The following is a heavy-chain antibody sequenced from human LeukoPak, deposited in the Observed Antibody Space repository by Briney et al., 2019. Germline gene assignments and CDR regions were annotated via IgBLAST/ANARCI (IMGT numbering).Heavy chain of an antibody. J-gene: IGHJ4*02. CDR2: IYIGGST. CDR1: GVTPSSNY. D-gene: IGHD2-21*01. CDR3: ARAPPAVSINAYA. Sequence: GGSLRLSRADSGVTPSSNYMSWVRHAPRKGRECGSDIYIGGSTYYADSVKGRFTISRDNSKNTLYLQMNSLRAEDTAVYYCARAPPAVSINAYAWGQGTLVTVSS. V-gene: IGHV3-53*01.